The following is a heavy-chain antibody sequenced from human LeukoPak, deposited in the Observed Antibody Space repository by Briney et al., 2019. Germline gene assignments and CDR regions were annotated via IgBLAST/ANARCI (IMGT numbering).Heavy chain of an antibody. D-gene: IGHD3-22*01. CDR1: GFTFSSYA. V-gene: IGHV3-23*01. CDR3: AKNPNYYYDSSGYFPY. Sequence: GGSLRLSCAASGFTFSSYAMSWVRQAPGKGLEWVAVISCSGGSTYYADSVKGRFTISRDSSKNTLYLQMNSLRAEDTAVYYCAKNPNYYYDSSGYFPYWGQGTLVTVSS. J-gene: IGHJ4*02. CDR2: ISCSGGST.